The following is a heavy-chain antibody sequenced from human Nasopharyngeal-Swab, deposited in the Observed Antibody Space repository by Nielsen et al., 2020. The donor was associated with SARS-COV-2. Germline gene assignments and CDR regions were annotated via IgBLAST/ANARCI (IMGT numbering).Heavy chain of an antibody. V-gene: IGHV3-23*01. Sequence: GESLKISCAASGFTFHSYAMSWVRQAPGKGLEWVSAISGSGGSTYYADSVKGRFTISRDNSKNTLYLQMNSLRAEDTAVYYCATIGGSGTRYYYYYMDVWGKGTTVTVSS. D-gene: IGHD3-10*01. CDR1: GFTFHSYA. J-gene: IGHJ6*03. CDR2: ISGSGGST. CDR3: ATIGGSGTRYYYYYMDV.